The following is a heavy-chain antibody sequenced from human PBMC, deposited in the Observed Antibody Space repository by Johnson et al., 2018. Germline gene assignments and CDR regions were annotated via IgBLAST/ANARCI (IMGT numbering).Heavy chain of an antibody. CDR2: ISGSGGKT. CDR1: GFTFSSYA. V-gene: IGHV3-23*04. D-gene: IGHD1-26*01. J-gene: IGHJ3*02. CDR3: ATDKSNSGSFFGAFDI. Sequence: VQLVQSGGGLVKPGGSXRLSCAASGFTFSSYAMSWVRQAPGKGLEWVSGISGSGGKTYYSDSVKGRFHISRDNSKNTLYLQMNRLRVDETALYFRATDKSNSGSFFGAFDIWGQGTMVTVSS.